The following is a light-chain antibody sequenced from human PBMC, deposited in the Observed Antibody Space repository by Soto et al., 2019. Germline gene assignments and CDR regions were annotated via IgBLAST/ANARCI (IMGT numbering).Light chain of an antibody. CDR3: GTWDSSLSAYV. CDR2: DNN. J-gene: IGLJ1*01. CDR1: SSDIGNNY. Sequence: QSVLTQPPSVSAAPGQKVTISCYESSSDIGNNYVSWYQQLPGTAPKLLIYDNNKRPSGIPDRFSGSKSGTSATLGITGLQTGDEADYYCGTWDSSLSAYVFGTGTKLTVL. V-gene: IGLV1-51*01.